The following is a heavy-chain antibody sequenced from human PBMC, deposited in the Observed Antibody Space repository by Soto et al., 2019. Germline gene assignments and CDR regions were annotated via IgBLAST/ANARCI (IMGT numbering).Heavy chain of an antibody. Sequence: QVQLVQSGAEVKKPGSSVKVSCKASGGTFSSYAISWVRQAPGQGLEWMGGIIPIFGTADYAQKFQGRVTITADESTSTAYMELSSLRSEDTAGYYCASLIAAAGPPHSPRYYYGMDVWGQGTTVTVSS. J-gene: IGHJ6*02. CDR3: ASLIAAAGPPHSPRYYYGMDV. CDR2: IIPIFGTA. V-gene: IGHV1-69*12. D-gene: IGHD6-13*01. CDR1: GGTFSSYA.